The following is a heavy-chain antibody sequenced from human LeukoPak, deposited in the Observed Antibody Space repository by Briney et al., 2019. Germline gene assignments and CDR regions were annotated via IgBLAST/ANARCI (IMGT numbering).Heavy chain of an antibody. V-gene: IGHV4-61*02. CDR3: AREVYCGGDCHTPAEYFQH. CDR1: GDSISSGSYY. J-gene: IGHJ1*01. D-gene: IGHD2-21*01. Sequence: SQTLSLTCTVSGDSISSGSYYWSWIRQPAGKGLEWIGRIYTSGSTNYNPSLKSRVTISVDTSKNQFSLKLSSVTAADTAVYYCAREVYCGGDCHTPAEYFQHWGQGTLVTVSS. CDR2: IYTSGST.